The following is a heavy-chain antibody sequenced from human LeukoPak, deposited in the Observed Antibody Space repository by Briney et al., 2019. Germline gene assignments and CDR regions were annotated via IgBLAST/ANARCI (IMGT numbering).Heavy chain of an antibody. V-gene: IGHV4-59*01. D-gene: IGHD3-10*01. Sequence: SETLSLTCTVSGGSISSYYWSWIRQPPGKGLEWIGYIYYSGSTNYNPSLKSRVTISVDTPKNQFSLKLSSVTAADTAVYYCARDSTDWRGVDYWGQGTLVTVSS. CDR1: GGSISSYY. CDR3: ARDSTDWRGVDY. J-gene: IGHJ4*02. CDR2: IYYSGST.